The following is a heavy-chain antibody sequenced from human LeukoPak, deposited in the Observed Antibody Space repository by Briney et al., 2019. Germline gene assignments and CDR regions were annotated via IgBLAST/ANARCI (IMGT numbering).Heavy chain of an antibody. J-gene: IGHJ3*02. Sequence: GGSLRLSCAASGFTVSSNYMSWVRQAPGKGLEWVPVIYSGGSTYYADSVKGRFTISRDNSKNTLYLQMNSLRAEDTAVYYCARSFMLSYGSGSPYAFDIWGQGTMVTVSS. CDR1: GFTVSSNY. CDR2: IYSGGST. CDR3: ARSFMLSYGSGSPYAFDI. V-gene: IGHV3-53*01. D-gene: IGHD3-10*01.